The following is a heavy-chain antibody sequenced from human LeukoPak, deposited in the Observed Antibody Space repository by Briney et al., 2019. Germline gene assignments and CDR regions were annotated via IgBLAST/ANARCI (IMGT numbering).Heavy chain of an antibody. D-gene: IGHD3-10*01. CDR2: ISSSGSTI. Sequence: PGGSLRLSCAASGFTFSDYYMSWIRQAPGKGLECVSYISSSGSTIYHADSVKGRFTISRDNAKNSLYLQMNSLRAEDTAVYYCARDVIWFGELSGGFDIWGQGTTVTVSS. V-gene: IGHV3-11*01. CDR1: GFTFSDYY. CDR3: ARDVIWFGELSGGFDI. J-gene: IGHJ3*02.